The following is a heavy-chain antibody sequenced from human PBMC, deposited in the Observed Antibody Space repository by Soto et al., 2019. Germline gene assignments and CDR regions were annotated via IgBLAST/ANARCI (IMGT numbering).Heavy chain of an antibody. Sequence: GESLKISCKGSGYSFTSYWIGWVRQMPGKGLEWMGIIYPGDSDTRYSPSFQGQVTISADKSISTAYLQWSSLKASDTPMYYCARTSAAGKYYYGMDVWGHGTTVTVSS. CDR3: ARTSAAGKYYYGMDV. CDR1: GYSFTSYW. D-gene: IGHD6-13*01. V-gene: IGHV5-51*01. J-gene: IGHJ6*02. CDR2: IYPGDSDT.